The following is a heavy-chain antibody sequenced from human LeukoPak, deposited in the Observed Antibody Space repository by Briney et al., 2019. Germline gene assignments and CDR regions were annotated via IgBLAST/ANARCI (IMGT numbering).Heavy chain of an antibody. Sequence: PSETLCLTCIVSGGSISSYPWNWIRQSPGKGLEWVGYISHSGTTSYNSSLKSRVTISVDTSKNQLSLKLTSVTAADTAVYYCARWADSAWGFGNWGPGTLVTVSS. V-gene: IGHV4-59*08. CDR2: ISHSGTT. CDR3: ARWADSAWGFGN. J-gene: IGHJ4*02. D-gene: IGHD6-19*01. CDR1: GGSISSYP.